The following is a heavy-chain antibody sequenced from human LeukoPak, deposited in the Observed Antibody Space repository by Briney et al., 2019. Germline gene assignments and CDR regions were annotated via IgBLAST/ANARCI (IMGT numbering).Heavy chain of an antibody. CDR1: GGSISTYS. CDR2: IYSSGNT. Sequence: SETLSLTCTVSGGSISTYSWSWIRQPAGKGLEWIGRIYSSGNTNYTPSLKSRVTISLDKSANQLSLRLSSVTAADTAVYYCARDPSRKFVGWFDPWGQGTLVTVSS. D-gene: IGHD2-15*01. V-gene: IGHV4-4*07. CDR3: ARDPSRKFVGWFDP. J-gene: IGHJ5*02.